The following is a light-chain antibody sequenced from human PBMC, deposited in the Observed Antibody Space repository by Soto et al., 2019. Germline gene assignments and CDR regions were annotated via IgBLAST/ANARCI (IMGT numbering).Light chain of an antibody. V-gene: IGLV2-14*01. J-gene: IGLJ1*01. CDR2: DVS. CDR1: SSDVGGYNY. CDR3: SSYTSSSTLEYV. Sequence: QSVLTQPASVSGSPGQWITISCTGTSSDVGGYNYVSWYQQHPGKAPKLMIYDVSNRPSGVSNRFSGSKSGNTASLTISGLQAEDEADYYCSSYTSSSTLEYVFGTGTKVTVL.